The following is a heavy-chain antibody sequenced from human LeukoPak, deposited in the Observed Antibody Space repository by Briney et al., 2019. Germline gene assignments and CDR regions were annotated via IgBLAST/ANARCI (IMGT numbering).Heavy chain of an antibody. CDR2: INPNSGST. J-gene: IGHJ5*02. CDR1: GYTFTGYY. Sequence: ASVKVSCKASGYTFTGYYMHWVRQAPGQGLEWMGRINPNSGSTYYAQKFQGRVTMTRDTSISTAYMELSRLRADDTAVYYCARGPITMVRGVIFIWFEPSGDGGLGSVSS. CDR3: ARGPITMVRGVIFIWFEP. D-gene: IGHD3-10*01. V-gene: IGHV1-2*06.